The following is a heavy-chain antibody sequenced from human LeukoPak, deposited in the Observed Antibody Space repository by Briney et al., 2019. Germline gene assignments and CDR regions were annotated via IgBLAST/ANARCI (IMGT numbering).Heavy chain of an antibody. CDR2: IKQDGREK. V-gene: IGHV3-7*01. D-gene: IGHD3-22*01. CDR3: ARLARDSSGYSFDY. Sequence: GGSLRLSCAASGFTFTNYWMSWVRQAPGKGLEWVANIKQDGREKYYVDSVKGRFTISRDNAKSTLYLQMNSLRAEDTAVYYCARLARDSSGYSFDYWGQGTLVTVST. J-gene: IGHJ4*02. CDR1: GFTFTNYW.